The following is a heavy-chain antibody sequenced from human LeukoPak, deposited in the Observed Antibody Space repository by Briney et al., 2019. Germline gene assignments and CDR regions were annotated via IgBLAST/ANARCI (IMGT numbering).Heavy chain of an antibody. CDR3: ARDLRPELPVMNY. V-gene: IGHV1-46*01. D-gene: IGHD1-26*01. CDR1: GYTFSDYY. Sequence: ASVKVSCKASGYTFSDYYMHWVRQAPGQGLEWMGIINPSGGSTSYAQKFQGRVTMTRDTSTSTVYMELSSLRSEDTAVYYCARDLRPELPVMNYWGQGTLVTVSS. CDR2: INPSGGST. J-gene: IGHJ4*02.